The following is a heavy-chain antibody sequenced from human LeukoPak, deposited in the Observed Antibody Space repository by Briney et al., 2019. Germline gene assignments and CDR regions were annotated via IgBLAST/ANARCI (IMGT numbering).Heavy chain of an antibody. J-gene: IGHJ4*02. CDR1: GGSFSGYY. CDR3: ARRAFYYYDSSGYYYVGRNTFDY. Sequence: PSETLSLTCAVYGGSFSGYYWSWIRQPPRKGLEWVGEINHSGSTNYNPSLTSRVTISVDTSKNQFSLKLSSVTAADTAVYYCARRAFYYYDSSGYYYVGRNTFDYWGQGTLVTVSS. V-gene: IGHV4-34*01. CDR2: INHSGST. D-gene: IGHD3-22*01.